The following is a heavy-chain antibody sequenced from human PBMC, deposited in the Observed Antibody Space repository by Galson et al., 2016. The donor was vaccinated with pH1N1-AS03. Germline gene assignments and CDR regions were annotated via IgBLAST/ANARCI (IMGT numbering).Heavy chain of an antibody. CDR3: ASRGGLGGASAVYGMDV. D-gene: IGHD1-26*01. J-gene: IGHJ6*02. CDR2: ISYDGSDR. CDR1: GFIISSLT. V-gene: IGHV3-30*04. Sequence: SLRLSCAASGFIISSLTMHWVRQTPDKGLEWLAVISYDGSDRYYADSVKGRFTISRDNSKNTVYLQMNSLRGDDTAVYFCASRGGLGGASAVYGMDVWGRGTAVTVSS.